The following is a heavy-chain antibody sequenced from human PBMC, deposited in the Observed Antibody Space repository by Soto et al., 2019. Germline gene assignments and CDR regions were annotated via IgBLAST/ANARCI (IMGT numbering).Heavy chain of an antibody. J-gene: IGHJ4*02. CDR2: INHSGST. V-gene: IGHV4-34*01. CDR3: ARGGYPIFSYYFDY. Sequence: SETLSLTCAVYGGSFSGYYWSWIRQPPGKGLEWIGEINHSGSTNYNPSLKSRVTISVDTSKNQFSLKLSSVTAADTAMYYCARGGYPIFSYYFDYWGQGTLVTVSS. CDR1: GGSFSGYY. D-gene: IGHD3-3*01.